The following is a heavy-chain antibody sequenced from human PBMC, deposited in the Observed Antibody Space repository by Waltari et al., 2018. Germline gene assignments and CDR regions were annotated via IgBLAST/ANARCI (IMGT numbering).Heavy chain of an antibody. CDR2: INHSGST. Sequence: QVQLQQWGAGLLKPSETLSLTCAVYDGSVSGYSWSWIRQTPGGGLEWIGEINHSGSTDYNPSLKSRVTISLDTSKKQFSLKVNSVTAADTAVYYCARSSTGLGDYYFDFWGQGSLVTVSS. D-gene: IGHD4-17*01. J-gene: IGHJ4*02. V-gene: IGHV4-34*01. CDR3: ARSSTGLGDYYFDF. CDR1: DGSVSGYS.